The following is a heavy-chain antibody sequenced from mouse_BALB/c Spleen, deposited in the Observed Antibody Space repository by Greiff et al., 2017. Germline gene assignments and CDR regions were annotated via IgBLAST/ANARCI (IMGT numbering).Heavy chain of an antibody. CDR2: ISYDGSN. J-gene: IGHJ2*01. CDR1: GYSITSGYY. Sequence: EVQLVESGPGLVKPSQSLSLTCSVTGYSITSGYYWNWIRQFPGNKLEWMGYISYDGSNNYNPSLKNRISITRDTSKNQFFLKLNSVTTEDTATYYCARSGEGYYWGQGTTLTVSS. CDR3: ARSGEGYY. V-gene: IGHV3-6*02. D-gene: IGHD3-3*01.